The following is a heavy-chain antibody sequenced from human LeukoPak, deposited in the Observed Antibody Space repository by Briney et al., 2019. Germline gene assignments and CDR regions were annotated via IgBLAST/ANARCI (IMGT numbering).Heavy chain of an antibody. D-gene: IGHD5-12*01. CDR3: ARAPEYSGYEDYYYYGMDV. Sequence: GGSLRLSCAASGFTFSSYSMNWVRQAPGEGMEWVSSISSSSSYIYYADSVKSRFTVSRDNAKNSLYLQMNSLRAEDTAVYYCARAPEYSGYEDYYYYGMDVWGQGTTVTVSS. CDR1: GFTFSSYS. CDR2: ISSSSSYI. J-gene: IGHJ6*02. V-gene: IGHV3-21*01.